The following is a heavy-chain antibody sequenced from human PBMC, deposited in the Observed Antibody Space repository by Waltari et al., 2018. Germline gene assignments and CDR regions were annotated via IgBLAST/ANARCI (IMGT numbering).Heavy chain of an antibody. CDR2: IYYSGST. J-gene: IGHJ4*02. D-gene: IGHD3-3*01. CDR1: GGSISSYY. Sequence: QVQLQESGPGLVKPSETLSLTCTVSGGSISSYYWSWIRQPPGKGLEWIGYIYYSGSTNYNPSLKSRVTISVDTSKNQFSLKLSSVTAADTAVYYCASTLYYDFWSGYPSLDYWGQGTLVTVSS. CDR3: ASTLYYDFWSGYPSLDY. V-gene: IGHV4-59*01.